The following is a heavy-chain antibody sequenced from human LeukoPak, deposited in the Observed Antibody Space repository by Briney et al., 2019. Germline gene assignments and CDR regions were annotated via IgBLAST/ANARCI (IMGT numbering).Heavy chain of an antibody. CDR1: GFTFSSYA. CDR2: ISYDGSNK. D-gene: IGHD3-22*01. Sequence: YPRRSLRLSCAASGFTFSSYAIRWVRQAPGKGLEWVAVISYDGSNKYYADSVKGRFTISRDNSKNTMYLQMNRLRAEDKAVYYCARGIYYDSSGLDDAFDIWGQGTMVTVSS. V-gene: IGHV3-30*04. J-gene: IGHJ3*02. CDR3: ARGIYYDSSGLDDAFDI.